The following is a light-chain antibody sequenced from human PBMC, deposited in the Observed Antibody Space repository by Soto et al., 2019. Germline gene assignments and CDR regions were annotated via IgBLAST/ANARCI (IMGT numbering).Light chain of an antibody. CDR3: QQYHNWPRT. V-gene: IGKV3-15*01. J-gene: IGKJ1*01. CDR1: QSVSSN. CDR2: GAS. Sequence: EIVMTQSPATLSVSPGERATLSCRASQSVSSNLVWYQQKPGQAPRLLIYGASTRATGIPARFSGSGSGTEFTLTISSLQSEDFAVYYCQQYHNWPRTFGQGTKV.